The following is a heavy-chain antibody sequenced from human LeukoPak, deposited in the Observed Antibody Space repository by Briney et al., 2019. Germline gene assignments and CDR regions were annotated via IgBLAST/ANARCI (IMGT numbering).Heavy chain of an antibody. CDR1: GFTFSNYA. D-gene: IGHD3-10*01. CDR3: AKWDYYGSGTDPDPSNDF. CDR2: ISGSGGTT. Sequence: GGSLRLSCAASGFTFSNYAMSWVRQAPGKGLEWVSAISGSGGTTYYADSVKGRFTISRDNSKSTLFLQMNSLRAEDTAVYYCAKWDYYGSGTDPDPSNDFWGQGTLVTVSS. V-gene: IGHV3-23*01. J-gene: IGHJ4*02.